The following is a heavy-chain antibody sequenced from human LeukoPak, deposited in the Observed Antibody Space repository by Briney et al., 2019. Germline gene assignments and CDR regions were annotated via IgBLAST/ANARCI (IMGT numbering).Heavy chain of an antibody. Sequence: GGSLRLSCAASGFIFSDYYMNWIRQAPGKGLERVSYISSSGSTIYYADSVKGRLTISRDNAKNSLYLQMNSLRAEDTAVYYCARLAFFGVRYMDVWGKGTTVTVSS. J-gene: IGHJ6*03. CDR2: ISSSGSTI. D-gene: IGHD3-3*01. CDR3: ARLAFFGVRYMDV. V-gene: IGHV3-11*01. CDR1: GFIFSDYY.